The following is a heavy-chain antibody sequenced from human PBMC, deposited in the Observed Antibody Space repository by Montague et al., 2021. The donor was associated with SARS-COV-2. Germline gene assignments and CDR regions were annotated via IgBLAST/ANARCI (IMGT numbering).Heavy chain of an antibody. CDR2: ISSSTSYT. D-gene: IGHD3-10*01. Sequence: SLRLSCAASGFTFSDYYMSWIRQAPGKGLEWVSYISSSTSYTNYADSVKGRFTISRDNAKNSLYLQMNSLRAEDTAVYYCARDVPYYYGSGSYTPSDYWGQGTLVTVSS. CDR3: ARDVPYYYGSGSYTPSDY. V-gene: IGHV3-11*05. J-gene: IGHJ4*02. CDR1: GFTFSDYY.